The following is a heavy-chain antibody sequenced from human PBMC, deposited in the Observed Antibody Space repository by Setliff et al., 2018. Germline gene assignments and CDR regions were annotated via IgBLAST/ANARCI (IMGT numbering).Heavy chain of an antibody. J-gene: IGHJ4*02. CDR3: ARRYNFWSGYFDY. CDR1: GGSFSGCY. V-gene: IGHV4-34*01. CDR2: INHSGST. D-gene: IGHD3-3*01. Sequence: SETLSLTCAVYGGSFSGCYWSWIRQPPGKGLEWIGEINHSGSTNYNPSLKSRVAISVDTSKNQFSLKLSSVTAADTAVYYCARRYNFWSGYFDYWGQGTPVTVSS.